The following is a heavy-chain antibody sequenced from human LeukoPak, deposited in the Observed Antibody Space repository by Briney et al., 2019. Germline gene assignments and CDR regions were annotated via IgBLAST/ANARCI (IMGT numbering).Heavy chain of an antibody. CDR2: IHRGGTT. V-gene: IGHV4-59*01. Sequence: SETLSLTCSVSGDSLSIFYWSWIRQAPGKGLEWIGSIHRGGTTNYSPSLKSRVTISVDTSKNQFSPKVSSVTDADTAEYFCARESAFHADFWTDYYYMDVWGKGTTVTVSS. J-gene: IGHJ6*03. D-gene: IGHD3-3*01. CDR1: GDSLSIFY. CDR3: ARESAFHADFWTDYYYMDV.